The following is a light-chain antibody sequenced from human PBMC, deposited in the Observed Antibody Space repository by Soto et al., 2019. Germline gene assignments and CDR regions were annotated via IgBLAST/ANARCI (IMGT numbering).Light chain of an antibody. CDR1: SSDIGNYNY. Sequence: QSVLTQPASVSGPPGQSIVISCNGTSSDIGNYNYVSWYQQYPGKAPKLIIYDVSKRPSGIPDRFFGSKFGNTASLTISGLQAEDEADYYCCSYAGSFIFVFGTGTKVTVL. CDR2: DVS. J-gene: IGLJ1*01. V-gene: IGLV2-11*01. CDR3: CSYAGSFIFV.